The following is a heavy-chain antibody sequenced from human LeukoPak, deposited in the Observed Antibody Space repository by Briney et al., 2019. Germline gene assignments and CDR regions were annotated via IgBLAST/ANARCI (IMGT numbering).Heavy chain of an antibody. CDR1: GYTFTSYG. J-gene: IGHJ1*01. D-gene: IGHD1-26*01. Sequence: GASVKVSCKASGYTFTSYGISWGRQAPGQGLEWMGWISAYNGNTNYAQKLQGRVTMTTDTSTSTAYMELRSLRSDDTAVYYCARDWRGSYGGRYFQHWGQGTLVTVSS. CDR2: ISAYNGNT. V-gene: IGHV1-18*01. CDR3: ARDWRGSYGGRYFQH.